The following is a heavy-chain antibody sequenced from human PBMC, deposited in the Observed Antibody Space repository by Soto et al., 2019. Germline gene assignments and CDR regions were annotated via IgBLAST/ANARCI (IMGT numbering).Heavy chain of an antibody. CDR3: AKEGIWGSYRYLLFESSPPGLNAFDI. V-gene: IGHV3-23*01. CDR1: GFTFSSYA. D-gene: IGHD3-16*02. J-gene: IGHJ3*02. Sequence: GVSLRLSCAASGFTFSSYAMSWVRQAPGKGLEWVSAISGSGGSTYYADSVKGRFTISRDNSKNTLYLQMNSLRAEDTAVYYCAKEGIWGSYRYLLFESSPPGLNAFDIWGQGTMVTVSS. CDR2: ISGSGGST.